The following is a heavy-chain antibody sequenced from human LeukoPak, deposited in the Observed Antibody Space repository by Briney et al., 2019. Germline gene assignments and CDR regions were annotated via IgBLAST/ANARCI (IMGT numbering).Heavy chain of an antibody. D-gene: IGHD3-22*01. Sequence: TGGSLRLSCAASGFTFSSYSMNWVRQAPGKGLEWVSSISSSSSYIYYADSVKGRFTISRDNAKNSLYLQMNSLRAEDTAVYYCASGYYDSSGYPHYWGQGTLVTVSS. CDR2: ISSSSSYI. J-gene: IGHJ4*02. CDR1: GFTFSSYS. V-gene: IGHV3-21*01. CDR3: ASGYYDSSGYPHY.